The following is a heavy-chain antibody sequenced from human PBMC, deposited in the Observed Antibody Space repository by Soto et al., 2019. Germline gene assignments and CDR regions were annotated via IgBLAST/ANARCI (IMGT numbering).Heavy chain of an antibody. CDR3: ARHLSHLKHGWFDP. Sequence: SLRLSCAASGFTFSAYAMNCVSQAPGKGLEWVAVISDNGSNKYYADSVNGRFTISRDNSKNTLYLQMNSLRPEDTAVYYCARHLSHLKHGWFDPWCQGTLVTVSS. V-gene: IGHV3-30-3*01. J-gene: IGHJ5*02. CDR2: ISDNGSNK. CDR1: GFTFSAYA. D-gene: IGHD3-3*02.